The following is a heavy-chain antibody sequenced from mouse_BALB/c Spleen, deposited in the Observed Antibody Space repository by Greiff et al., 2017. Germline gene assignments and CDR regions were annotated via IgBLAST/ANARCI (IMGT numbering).Heavy chain of an antibody. CDR3: ARNYGSIDYAMDY. CDR2: IRNKANGYTT. V-gene: IGHV7-3*02. J-gene: IGHJ4*01. Sequence: EVQLVESGGGLVQPGGSLRLSCATSGFTFTDYYMSWVRQPPGKALEWLGFIRNKANGYTTEYSASVKGRFTISRDNSQSILYLQMNTLRAEDSATYDCARNYGSIDYAMDYWGQGTSVTVSS. CDR1: GFTFTDYY. D-gene: IGHD1-1*01.